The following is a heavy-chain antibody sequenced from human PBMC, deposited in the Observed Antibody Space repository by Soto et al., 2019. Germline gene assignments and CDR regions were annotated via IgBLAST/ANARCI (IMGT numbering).Heavy chain of an antibody. CDR1: GFTFSSYG. J-gene: IGHJ4*02. CDR2: VWYDGSNA. Sequence: QVQLVESGGGVVQPGRSLRLSCAASGFTFSSYGMHWVRQAPGKGLEWVALVWYDGSNAYYADSVKGRFTISRDNSKNMRYLQMNSLRAEDTAVYYCARGVGAMVAPYYFDYWGQGTLVTVSS. CDR3: ARGVGAMVAPYYFDY. V-gene: IGHV3-33*01. D-gene: IGHD5-18*01.